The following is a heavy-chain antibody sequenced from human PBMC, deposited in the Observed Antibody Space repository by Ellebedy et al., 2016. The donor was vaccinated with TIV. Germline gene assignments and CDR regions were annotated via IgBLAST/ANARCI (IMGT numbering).Heavy chain of an antibody. V-gene: IGHV3-30-3*01. CDR3: ARGSSSRGYFDS. J-gene: IGHJ4*02. D-gene: IGHD6-13*01. CDR1: GFTFSYYS. CDR2: ISHDGSNK. Sequence: GGSLRLXXAASGFTFSYYSMHWVRQAPGKGLEWVAVISHDGSNKYHAESVKGRFTISRDGSKNTLYLQMNTLRTEDTALYFCARGSSSRGYFDSWGQGTLVTVSS.